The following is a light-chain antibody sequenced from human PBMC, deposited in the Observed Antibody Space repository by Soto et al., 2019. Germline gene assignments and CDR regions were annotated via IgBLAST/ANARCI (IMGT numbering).Light chain of an antibody. V-gene: IGKV3-20*01. CDR1: QRVSSSY. CDR3: QQYGISPWT. J-gene: IGKJ1*01. Sequence: EIVLTQSPGTLSLSPGERATLSCRASQRVSSSYLAWYQQKPGQAPRLLIYGASSRATGIPDRFSGSGSGTDFTLPISRLEPEEFAVYYCQQYGISPWTFGQGTKVEIK. CDR2: GAS.